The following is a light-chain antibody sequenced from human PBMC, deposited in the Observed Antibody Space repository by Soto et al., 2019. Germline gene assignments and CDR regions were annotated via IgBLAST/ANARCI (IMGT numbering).Light chain of an antibody. CDR1: SSDIGSYTF. CDR2: DVT. V-gene: IGLV2-8*01. J-gene: IGLJ2*01. CDR3: TSYAGSNFPVV. Sequence: QSALTQPPSSSGSPGQSVTISCTGSSSDIGSYTFVSWYQQHPDKAPQLLIYDVTQRPSGVPDRFSGSKSGNTASLTVSGLLAEDEADYYCTSYAGSNFPVVFGGGTQLTVL.